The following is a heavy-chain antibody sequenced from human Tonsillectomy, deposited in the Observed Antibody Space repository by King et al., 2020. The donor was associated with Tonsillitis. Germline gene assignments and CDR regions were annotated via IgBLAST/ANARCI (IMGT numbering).Heavy chain of an antibody. CDR2: INPSGGWT. CDR3: ASGYFHDSSGEGWFDP. CDR1: AYTFTKFY. V-gene: IGHV1-46*03. J-gene: IGHJ5*02. Sequence: LVQSGAEVTKPGASVKVSCKASAYTFTKFYIHWVRQAPGRGLEWMGMINPSGGWTTYAQKFQGRVTMTRDTSTSTVDMELSSLWSEDTAVYYCASGYFHDSSGEGWFDPWGQGTLVTVSS. D-gene: IGHD3-22*01.